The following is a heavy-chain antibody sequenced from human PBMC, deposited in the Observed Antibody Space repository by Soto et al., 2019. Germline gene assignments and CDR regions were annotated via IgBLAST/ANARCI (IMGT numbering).Heavy chain of an antibody. Sequence: EVQLVESGGGLVQPGGSLTLSCAASGFTFSVSALHWVRHPSGRGLEWVGRIRSRGNNYATAYAASMDGRFTISRDDSKNTAYLQLNSLTTEDTAVYYCSTPASDFWRGHPQYYMDVWGKGTTVTVS. CDR1: GFTFSVSA. CDR2: IRSRGNNYAT. D-gene: IGHD3-3*01. J-gene: IGHJ6*03. CDR3: STPASDFWRGHPQYYMDV. V-gene: IGHV3-73*01.